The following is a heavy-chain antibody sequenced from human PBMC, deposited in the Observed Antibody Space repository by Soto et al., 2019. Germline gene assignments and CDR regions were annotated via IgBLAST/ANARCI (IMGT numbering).Heavy chain of an antibody. CDR3: ARERAAAYNWFDP. V-gene: IGHV4-38-2*02. CDR2: IYHSGST. D-gene: IGHD6-13*01. J-gene: IGHJ5*02. CDR1: GYSISSGYY. Sequence: SETLSLTCTVSGYSISSGYYWGWIRQPPGKGLEWIGSIYHSGSTYYNPSLKSRVTISVDTSKNQFSLKLSSVTAADTAVYYCARERAAAYNWFDPWGQGTLVTVSS.